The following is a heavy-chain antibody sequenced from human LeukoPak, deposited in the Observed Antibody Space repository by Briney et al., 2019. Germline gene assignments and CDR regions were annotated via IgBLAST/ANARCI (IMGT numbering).Heavy chain of an antibody. CDR1: GYNFDRYG. Sequence: GASVKVSCKGSGYNFDRYGVNWVRQAPGQGLEWVGWISTYIGNTFYAQKFEGRVTMTTDTSTNTVYMDLRSLRSDDTAVYYCARDLEHCRNIICSNSAYWGQGTLVTVSS. J-gene: IGHJ4*02. CDR3: ARDLEHCRNIICSNSAY. CDR2: ISTYIGNT. V-gene: IGHV1-18*04. D-gene: IGHD2-2*01.